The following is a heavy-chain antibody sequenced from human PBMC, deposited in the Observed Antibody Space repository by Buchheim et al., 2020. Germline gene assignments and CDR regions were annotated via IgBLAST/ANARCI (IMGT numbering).Heavy chain of an antibody. J-gene: IGHJ4*01. CDR3: ARSLVDIVVVPAAILDY. CDR2: ISYDGSNK. D-gene: IGHD2-2*02. Sequence: QVQLVESGGGVVQPGRSLRLSCAASGFTFSSYAMHWVRQAPGKGLEWVAVISYDGSNKYYADSVKGRFTISRDNSKNTLYLQMNSLRAEDTAVYYCARSLVDIVVVPAAILDYWGQGTL. V-gene: IGHV3-30-3*01. CDR1: GFTFSSYA.